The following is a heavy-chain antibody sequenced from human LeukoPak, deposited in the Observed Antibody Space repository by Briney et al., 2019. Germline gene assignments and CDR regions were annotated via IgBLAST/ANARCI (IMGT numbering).Heavy chain of an antibody. V-gene: IGHV4-59*01. CDR2: IYGGGST. CDR1: GASISSWY. J-gene: IGHJ4*02. Sequence: SETLSLTCTVSGASISSWYWSWIRQPPGRGLEWIGDIYGGGSTNYNPSLRSRVTISVDTSKKHFSLKLRSVTAADTAVYYCARGDSSSWYGKGSGTGNLDYWGQGTLVTVSS. D-gene: IGHD6-13*01. CDR3: ARGDSSSWYGKGSGTGNLDY.